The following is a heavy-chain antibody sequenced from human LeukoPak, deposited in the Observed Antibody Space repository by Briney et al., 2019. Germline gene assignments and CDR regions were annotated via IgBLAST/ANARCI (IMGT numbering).Heavy chain of an antibody. CDR2: ISWNSGSI. Sequence: GRSLRLSCAASGFTFEDYVMHWVRQVPGEGPEWVSGISWNSGSIGYAGSVKGRFTISRDNAKNSLYLQMNSLRTEDTALYYCVTELSWFGESTMDVWGQGTTVTVSS. CDR1: GFTFEDYV. CDR3: VTELSWFGESTMDV. D-gene: IGHD3-10*01. V-gene: IGHV3-9*01. J-gene: IGHJ6*02.